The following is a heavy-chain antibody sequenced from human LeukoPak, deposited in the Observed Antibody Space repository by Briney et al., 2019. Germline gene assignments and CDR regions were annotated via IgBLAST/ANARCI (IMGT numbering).Heavy chain of an antibody. CDR2: INGDGSST. CDR3: AREGACGYCSSTSCYCFDY. V-gene: IGHV3-74*01. J-gene: IGHJ4*02. CDR1: GFTFSSYW. Sequence: GGSLRLSCAASGFTFSSYWVHWVRQAPGKGLVWVSRINGDGSSTSYADSVKGRFTISRDNAKNTLYLQMNSLRAEDTAVYYCAREGACGYCSSTSCYCFDYWGQGTLVTVSS. D-gene: IGHD2-2*03.